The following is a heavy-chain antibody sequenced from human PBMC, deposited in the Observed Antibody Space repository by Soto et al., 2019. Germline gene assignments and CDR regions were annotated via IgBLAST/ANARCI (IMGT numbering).Heavy chain of an antibody. CDR2: IIPIFGTA. CDR3: ARDRGPGFGYYYYGMDV. Sequence: QVQLVQSGAEVKKPGSSVKVSCKASGGTFSSYAISWVRQAPGQGLEWMGGIIPIFGTANYAQKFQGRVTITAXXSXSXGYMELSSLRSEDTAVYYCARDRGPGFGYYYYGMDVWGQGTTVTVSS. D-gene: IGHD3-16*01. J-gene: IGHJ6*02. V-gene: IGHV1-69*12. CDR1: GGTFSSYA.